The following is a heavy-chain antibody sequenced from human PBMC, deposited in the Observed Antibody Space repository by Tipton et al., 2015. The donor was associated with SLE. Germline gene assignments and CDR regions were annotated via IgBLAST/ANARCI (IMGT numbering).Heavy chain of an antibody. D-gene: IGHD2/OR15-2a*01. CDR1: GYSFTNYA. V-gene: IGHV7-4-1*02. Sequence: QLVQSGSALMKPGASVKVSCKTSGYSFTNYAMSWVRQAPGQGLEWLGWINTITGNPTYGQDFTGRLVFSFDTTVSTAFLQISRLKAEDTAVYYCARGPGFLDFWGQGTLVTVSS. CDR3: ARGPGFLDF. J-gene: IGHJ4*02. CDR2: INTITGNP.